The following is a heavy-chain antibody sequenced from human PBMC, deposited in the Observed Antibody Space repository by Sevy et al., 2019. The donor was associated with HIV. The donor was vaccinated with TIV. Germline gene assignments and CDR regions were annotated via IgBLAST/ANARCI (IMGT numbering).Heavy chain of an antibody. J-gene: IGHJ6*02. D-gene: IGHD1-20*01. CDR2: TFYRSKGYN. CDR1: GDSVSSNSAA. Sequence: SQTLSLTCAISGDSVSSNSAAWNWIRQSPSRGLEWVGRTFYRSKGYNDYAVSVKSRITIKPDTSKNHVSLQLNSVTPEDTAIYYCARDGLTYGGMDVWGQGTTVTVSS. V-gene: IGHV6-1*01. CDR3: ARDGLTYGGMDV.